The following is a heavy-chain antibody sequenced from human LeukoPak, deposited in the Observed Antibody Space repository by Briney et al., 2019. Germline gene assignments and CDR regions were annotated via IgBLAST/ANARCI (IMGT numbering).Heavy chain of an antibody. CDR2: ISTTGGST. CDR3: ANWGLRGYSYGSDY. V-gene: IGHV3-23*01. Sequence: PGGSPRLSCAASGFTFSSYGMSWVRQAPGKGLEWVSAISTTGGSTYYADSVKGRFTISRDNSKNTLYLQMNSLRAEDTAVYYCANWGLRGYSYGSDYWGQGTLVTVSS. J-gene: IGHJ4*02. CDR1: GFTFSSYG. D-gene: IGHD5-18*01.